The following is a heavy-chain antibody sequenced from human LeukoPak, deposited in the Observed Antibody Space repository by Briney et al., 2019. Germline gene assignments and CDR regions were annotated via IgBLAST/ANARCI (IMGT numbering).Heavy chain of an antibody. CDR3: ARGARGAPIAY. Sequence: GGSLKLSCAASGFTFSGSAMHWVRQASGKGLEWVGRIRSKANSYATAYAASVKGRFTISRDDSKNTAYLQMNSLKTEDTAVYYCARGARGAPIAYWGQGTLVTVSS. CDR1: GFTFSGSA. J-gene: IGHJ4*02. CDR2: IRSKANSYAT. V-gene: IGHV3-73*01.